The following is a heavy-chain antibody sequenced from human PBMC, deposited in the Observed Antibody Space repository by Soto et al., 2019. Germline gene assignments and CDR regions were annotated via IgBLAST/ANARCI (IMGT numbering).Heavy chain of an antibody. Sequence: TGGSLRLSCAASGFTFSSYAMSWVRQAPGKGLEWVSAISGSGGSTYYADSVKGRFTISRDNSKNTLYLQMNSLRAEDTAVYYCAKDSVAGHFGYYGMDVWGQGTTVTVSS. CDR2: ISGSGGST. CDR3: AKDSVAGHFGYYGMDV. CDR1: GFTFSSYA. V-gene: IGHV3-23*01. D-gene: IGHD6-19*01. J-gene: IGHJ6*02.